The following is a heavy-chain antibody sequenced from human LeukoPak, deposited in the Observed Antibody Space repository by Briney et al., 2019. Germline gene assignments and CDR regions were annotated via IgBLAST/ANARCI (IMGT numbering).Heavy chain of an antibody. V-gene: IGHV1-46*01. CDR1: GYTFTSYY. CDR2: INPSGGST. Sequence: ASVKVPCKASGYTFTSYYMHWVRQAPGQGLEWMGIINPSGGSTSYAQKFQGRVTMTRDTSTSTVYMELSSLRSEDTAVYYCARERWVSNYYYGMDVWGQGTTVTVSS. D-gene: IGHD3-16*01. CDR3: ARERWVSNYYYGMDV. J-gene: IGHJ6*02.